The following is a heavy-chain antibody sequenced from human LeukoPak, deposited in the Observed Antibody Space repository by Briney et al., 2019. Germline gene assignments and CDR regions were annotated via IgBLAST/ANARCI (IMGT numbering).Heavy chain of an antibody. Sequence: GGSIRLSCAASGFTFSNAWMSWVRQAPGKGLEWVGRIKSKTDGGTTDYAAPVKGRFTISRDDSKNTLYLLMNSLKTEDTAVYYCTTEVLEGATDCTFDIWGQGTMVTVSS. CDR2: IKSKTDGGTT. V-gene: IGHV3-15*01. CDR3: TTEVLEGATDCTFDI. D-gene: IGHD2-15*01. CDR1: GFTFSNAW. J-gene: IGHJ3*02.